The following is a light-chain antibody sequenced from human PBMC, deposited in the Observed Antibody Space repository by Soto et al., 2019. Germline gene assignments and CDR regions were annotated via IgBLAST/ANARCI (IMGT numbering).Light chain of an antibody. V-gene: IGKV4-1*01. J-gene: IGKJ1*01. CDR3: QQYYLTQS. CDR2: WAS. CDR1: RSLFFSPARKDF. Sequence: EIVLTQSPESLAVSLGERATINCKSSRSLFFSPARKDFLGWFQKKPGQPPKLLIYWASTRASGVPERFVGSGYGTDFTLAITRLQAEDVGVYYCQQYYLTQSFGQGTKVDIK.